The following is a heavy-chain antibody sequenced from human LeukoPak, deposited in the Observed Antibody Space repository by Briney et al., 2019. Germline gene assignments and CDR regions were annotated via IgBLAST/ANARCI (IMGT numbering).Heavy chain of an antibody. V-gene: IGHV3-21*05. Sequence: SGGSLRLSCAASEFTFSLYAMNWVRQAPGKGLEWVSYINDVSGDIHYADSVKGRFTISRDNPKNTLYLQMNSLRAEDTAVYYCARDTFQPGLIDYWGQGTLVTVSS. CDR1: EFTFSLYA. J-gene: IGHJ4*02. CDR3: ARDTFQPGLIDY. CDR2: INDVSGDI. D-gene: IGHD2-2*01.